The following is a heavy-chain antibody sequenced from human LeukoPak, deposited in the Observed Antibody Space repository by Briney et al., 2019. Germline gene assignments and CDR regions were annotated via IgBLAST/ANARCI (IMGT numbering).Heavy chain of an antibody. V-gene: IGHV4-34*01. Sequence: PSETLSLTCVVYGASLSDYYWSWLRQPPGKGLEWIGEINHIVGTNYNPSLESRVAMSVDTSKNQFSLKLTSVTAADTAVYSCARGKRRDSFKNVFDIWGQGTMVTVSS. D-gene: IGHD3-22*01. CDR1: GASLSDYY. CDR2: INHIVGT. J-gene: IGHJ3*02. CDR3: ARGKRRDSFKNVFDI.